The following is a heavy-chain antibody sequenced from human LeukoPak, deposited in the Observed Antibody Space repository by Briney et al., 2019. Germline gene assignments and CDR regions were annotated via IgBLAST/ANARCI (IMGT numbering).Heavy chain of an antibody. D-gene: IGHD2-21*02. J-gene: IGHJ2*01. CDR3: ARLIVVVTGRMYFDL. CDR2: ISPGDSDT. Sequence: GASLKISCEGSGYSFTSQWIGWVRQMPGKGLEWMGIISPGDSDTRYSPSFQGQVTISADKSISTAYLQWSSLKASDTAMYYCARLIVVVTGRMYFDLWGRGTPVTVSS. CDR1: GYSFTSQW. V-gene: IGHV5-51*01.